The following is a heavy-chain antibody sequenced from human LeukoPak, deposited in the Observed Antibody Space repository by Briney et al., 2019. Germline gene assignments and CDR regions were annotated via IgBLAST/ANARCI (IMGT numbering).Heavy chain of an antibody. CDR2: ISSSGSTI. V-gene: IGHV3-48*03. D-gene: IGHD3-10*01. Sequence: GGSLRLSCAASGFTFSSYEMNWVRQAPGKGLEWVSYISSSGSTIYYADSVKGRFTISRDNGKNSLYLQMNSLRAEDTAVYYCASLDEDYGSGSYYKSWGQGTLVTVSS. J-gene: IGHJ5*02. CDR1: GFTFSSYE. CDR3: ASLDEDYGSGSYYKS.